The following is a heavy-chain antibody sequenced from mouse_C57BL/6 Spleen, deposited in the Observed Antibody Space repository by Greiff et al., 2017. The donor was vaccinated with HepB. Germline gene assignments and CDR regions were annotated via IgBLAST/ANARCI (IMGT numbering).Heavy chain of an antibody. CDR3: ARSGDGFRYAMDY. J-gene: IGHJ4*01. Sequence: LVESGAELARPGASVKMSCKASGYTFPSYTMHWVKQRPGQGLEWIGYINPSSGYTKYNQKFKDKATFTADKSSSTAYMQLSSLTSENSAVYYCARSGDGFRYAMDYWGQGTSVTVSS. CDR2: INPSSGYT. V-gene: IGHV1-4*01. CDR1: GYTFPSYT. D-gene: IGHD2-3*01.